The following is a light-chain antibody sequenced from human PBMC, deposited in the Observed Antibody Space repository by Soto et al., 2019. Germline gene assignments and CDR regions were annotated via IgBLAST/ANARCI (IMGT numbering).Light chain of an antibody. V-gene: IGLV2-8*01. J-gene: IGLJ2*01. CDR3: SSYAGSNNFVL. CDR2: EVS. CDR1: SSDVGGYNY. Sequence: QSALTQPPSASGSHGQSVTISCTGTSSDVGGYNYVSWYQQHPGKAPKLMIYEVSKRPSGVPDRFSGSKSGNTASLTVSGLQAEDEADYYCSSYAGSNNFVLFGGGTKLTVL.